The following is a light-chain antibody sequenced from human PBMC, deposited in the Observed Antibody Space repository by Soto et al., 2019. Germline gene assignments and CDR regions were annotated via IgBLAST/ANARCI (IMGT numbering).Light chain of an antibody. CDR1: QSVSSY. J-gene: IGKJ5*01. CDR3: QQRRNWPIT. CDR2: DAS. Sequence: EIVLTQSPATLSLSPGERATLSCWASQSVSSYLAWYQQKPGQAPRLLIYDASNRATGIPARFSGSGSGTDFTLTISSLEPEDFAVYYCQQRRNWPITFGQGTRLEIK. V-gene: IGKV3-11*01.